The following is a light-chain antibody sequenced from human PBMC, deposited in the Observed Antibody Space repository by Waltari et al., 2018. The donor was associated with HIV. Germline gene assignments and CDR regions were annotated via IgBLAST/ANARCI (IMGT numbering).Light chain of an antibody. Sequence: EPVLTQSPGTLSLSSGERATLSCRAGQTINRHYLAWYQHKPGLPPRLLIYDASTRAAGIPDRFSGGGSVTDFTLPISRLEPEDFAIYFCQQYEASPPMYTFGQGTRLEV. J-gene: IGKJ2*01. CDR1: QTINRHY. V-gene: IGKV3-20*01. CDR3: QQYEASPPMYT. CDR2: DAS.